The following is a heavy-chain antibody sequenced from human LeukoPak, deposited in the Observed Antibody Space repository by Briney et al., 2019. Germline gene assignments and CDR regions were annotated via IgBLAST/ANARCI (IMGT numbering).Heavy chain of an antibody. Sequence: SETLSLTCTVSGGSISSYYWSWIRQPPGKGLEWIGYIYTSGSTNYNPSLKSRVTISVDTSKNQFSLKLSSVTAADTAVYYCAGSHYDSSGYYAIFDYWGQGTLVTVSS. J-gene: IGHJ4*02. V-gene: IGHV4-4*09. D-gene: IGHD3-22*01. CDR3: AGSHYDSSGYYAIFDY. CDR2: IYTSGST. CDR1: GGSISSYY.